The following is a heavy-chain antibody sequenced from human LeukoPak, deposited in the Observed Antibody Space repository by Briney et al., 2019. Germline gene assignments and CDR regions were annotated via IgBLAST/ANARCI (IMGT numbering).Heavy chain of an antibody. CDR3: AKDPTTYYYDSSGYYYHH. V-gene: IGHV3-23*01. D-gene: IGHD3-22*01. J-gene: IGHJ1*01. CDR2: ISGSGGST. Sequence: GGSLRLSCAASGFTFSSYAMSWVRQAPGKGLEWVSAISGSGGSTYYADSVKGRFTISRDNSKNTLYLQMNSLRAEDTAVYYCAKDPTTYYYDSSGYYYHHWGQGTLVTVSS. CDR1: GFTFSSYA.